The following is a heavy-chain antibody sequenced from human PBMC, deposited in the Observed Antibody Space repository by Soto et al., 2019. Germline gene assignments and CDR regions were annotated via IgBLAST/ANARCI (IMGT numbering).Heavy chain of an antibody. CDR1: VYNFTSYW. D-gene: IGHD4-4*01. CDR3: ARLPTYYYYGMDV. V-gene: IGHV5-10-1*01. CDR2: IDPSDSYT. Sequence: ESLKISCKCSVYNFTSYWISCVRQMPGKGLEWMGKIDPSDSYTDYSPSFQGHVTISADKSISTAYLQWSSLKASDTAMYYCARLPTYYYYGMDVGGQGTKVTV. J-gene: IGHJ6*02.